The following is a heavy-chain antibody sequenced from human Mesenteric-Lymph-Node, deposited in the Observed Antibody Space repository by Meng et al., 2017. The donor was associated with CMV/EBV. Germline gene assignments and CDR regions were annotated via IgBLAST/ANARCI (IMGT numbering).Heavy chain of an antibody. D-gene: IGHD2-2*01. Sequence: GESLKISCAAFGLTFDDYGMRWVRRVPGKGLVWVSRINSDGSTTSYADSVKGRFSISRDNAKSTLYLQMNSLRDEDTAVYYCASCSSTSCYGYWGQGTLVTVSS. V-gene: IGHV3-74*01. CDR1: GLTFDDYG. J-gene: IGHJ4*02. CDR3: ASCSSTSCYGY. CDR2: INSDGSTT.